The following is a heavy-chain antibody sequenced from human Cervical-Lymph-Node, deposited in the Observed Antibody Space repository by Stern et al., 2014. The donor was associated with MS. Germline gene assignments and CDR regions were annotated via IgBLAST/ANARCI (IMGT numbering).Heavy chain of an antibody. J-gene: IGHJ5*02. CDR2: IYHTGGT. D-gene: IGHD4-17*01. Sequence: QVQLQESGPGLVKPSQTLSLTCTVSGGSISSGSYCWSWIRQYPGEGLEWIGYIYHTGGTYYNPSLKSRITISVDTSKNQFSLKLSSMTAADTAVYYCARAQVDTVINRWFDPWGQGALVTVSS. CDR1: GGSISSGSYC. CDR3: ARAQVDTVINRWFDP. V-gene: IGHV4-31*03.